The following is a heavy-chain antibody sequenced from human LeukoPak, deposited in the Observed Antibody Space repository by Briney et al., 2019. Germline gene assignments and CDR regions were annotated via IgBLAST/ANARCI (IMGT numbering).Heavy chain of an antibody. CDR2: IYTSGST. D-gene: IGHD3-22*01. CDR3: AREGFYYDSSGYYYLPDY. J-gene: IGHJ4*02. CDR1: GGPISSYY. Sequence: SETLSLTCTVSGGPISSYYWSGMRQPAGKGLEWIGRIYTSGSTNYNTSLKSRVTMSVDTSKNQFSLKPSSVTAADTAMYYCAREGFYYDSSGYYYLPDYWGQGTLVTVSS. V-gene: IGHV4-4*07.